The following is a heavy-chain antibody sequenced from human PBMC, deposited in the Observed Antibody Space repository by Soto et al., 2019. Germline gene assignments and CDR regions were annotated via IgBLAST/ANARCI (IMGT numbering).Heavy chain of an antibody. CDR1: GFTFSSYA. V-gene: IGHV3-23*01. CDR2: ISGSGGST. D-gene: IGHD3-22*01. J-gene: IGHJ2*01. Sequence: GGSLRLSCAASGFTFSSYAMSWVRQAPGKGLEWVSAISGSGGSTYYADSVKGRFTISRDNSKNALYLQMNSLRAEDTAVYYCAKAQTYYYDSSGYYYDYWYFDLWGRGTLVTVSS. CDR3: AKAQTYYYDSSGYYYDYWYFDL.